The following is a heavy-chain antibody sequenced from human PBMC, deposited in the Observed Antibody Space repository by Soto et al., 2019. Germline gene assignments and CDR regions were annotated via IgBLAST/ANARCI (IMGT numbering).Heavy chain of an antibody. CDR1: GFTFSSYA. CDR3: AKGGPSGYYYIWGSYQLGFSYYFDY. Sequence: GGSLRLSCAASGFTFSSYAMSWVRQAPGKGLEWVSAISGSGGSTYYADSVKGRFTISRDNSKNTLYLQMNSLRAEDTAVYYCAKGGPSGYYYIWGSYQLGFSYYFDYWGQGTLVTVSS. D-gene: IGHD3-16*02. J-gene: IGHJ4*02. CDR2: ISGSGGST. V-gene: IGHV3-23*01.